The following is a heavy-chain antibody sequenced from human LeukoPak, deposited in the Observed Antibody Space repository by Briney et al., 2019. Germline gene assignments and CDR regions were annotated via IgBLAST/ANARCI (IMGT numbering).Heavy chain of an antibody. CDR3: AREGGFGYDDAFDT. J-gene: IGHJ3*02. V-gene: IGHV3-48*03. Sequence: GGSLRLSCTASGFTFSTYEMNWVRQAPGKGLEWISYISGSGSSIFYADSLQGRFTVSRDNAKNSVYLQMNSLRAEDTAVCYCAREGGFGYDDAFDTWGHGTTVTVSS. CDR2: ISGSGSSI. D-gene: IGHD3-16*02. CDR1: GFTFSTYE.